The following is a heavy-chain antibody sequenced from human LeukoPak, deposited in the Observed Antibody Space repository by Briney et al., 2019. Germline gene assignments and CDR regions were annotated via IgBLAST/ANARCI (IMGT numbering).Heavy chain of an antibody. J-gene: IGHJ4*02. CDR3: ARGGGYYDSSGYYYFDY. CDR1: GFTFSSYS. CDR2: ISSSSSTI. V-gene: IGHV3-48*04. D-gene: IGHD3-22*01. Sequence: GGSLRLSCAASGFTFSSYSMNWVRQAPGKGPEWVSYISSSSSTIYYADSVKGRFTISRDNAKNSLYLQMNSLRAEDTAVYYCARGGGYYDSSGYYYFDYWGQGTLVTVSS.